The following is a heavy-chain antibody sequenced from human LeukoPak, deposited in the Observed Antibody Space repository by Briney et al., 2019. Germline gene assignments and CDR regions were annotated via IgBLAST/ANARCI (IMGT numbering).Heavy chain of an antibody. D-gene: IGHD3-3*01. V-gene: IGHV4-59*07. CDR2: IYFSGTT. CDR3: ARLHDFWSGSYAFDI. Sequence: PSDTLSLTCAVSGGSISYDYWSWLRQPPGKGLEWIGYIYFSGTTDYNPSLKSRVTISVDTSKNQFSLKLSSVTAADTAVYYCARLHDFWSGSYAFDIWGQGTMVTVSS. J-gene: IGHJ3*02. CDR1: GGSISYDY.